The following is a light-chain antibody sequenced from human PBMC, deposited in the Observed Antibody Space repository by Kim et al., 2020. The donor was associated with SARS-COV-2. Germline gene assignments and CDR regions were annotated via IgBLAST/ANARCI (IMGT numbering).Light chain of an antibody. CDR3: QQSNN. V-gene: IGKV1-9*01. CDR1: QGMSTY. J-gene: IGKJ4*01. Sequence: SSLSASVGDRVTITCRASQGMSTYLAWYQQKPGKAPKLLIYPASTVQSGVPSRFSGSGSGTNFTLPISSLQPEDFATYYCQQSNNFGGGTKVDIK. CDR2: PAS.